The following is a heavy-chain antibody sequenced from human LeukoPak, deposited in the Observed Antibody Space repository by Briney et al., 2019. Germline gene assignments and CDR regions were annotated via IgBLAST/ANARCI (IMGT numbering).Heavy chain of an antibody. D-gene: IGHD5-18*01. Sequence: SETLSLTCAVYGGSFSGYYWSWIRQPPGKGLEWIGEINHSGSTNYNPSLKSRVTISVDTSKNQFSLKLSSVTAADTAVYYCARGRIQPWPYRPYYFDHWGQGTLVTVSS. V-gene: IGHV4-34*01. CDR2: INHSGST. CDR1: GGSFSGYY. CDR3: ARGRIQPWPYRPYYFDH. J-gene: IGHJ4*02.